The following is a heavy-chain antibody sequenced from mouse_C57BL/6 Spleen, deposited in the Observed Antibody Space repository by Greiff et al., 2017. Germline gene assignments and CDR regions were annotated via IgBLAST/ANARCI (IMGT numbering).Heavy chain of an antibody. D-gene: IGHD1-1*01. V-gene: IGHV1-80*01. J-gene: IGHJ2*01. Sequence: QVQLQQSGAELVKPGASVKISCKASGYAFSSYWMNWVKQRPGKGLEWIGQIYPGDGDTNYNGKFKGKATLTADKSSSTAYMQLSSLTSEDSAVYFCARSGITTVVSFDYWGQGTTLTVSS. CDR3: ARSGITTVVSFDY. CDR1: GYAFSSYW. CDR2: IYPGDGDT.